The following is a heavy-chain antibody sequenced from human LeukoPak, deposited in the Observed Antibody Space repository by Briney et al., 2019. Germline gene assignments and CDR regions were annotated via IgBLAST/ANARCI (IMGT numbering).Heavy chain of an antibody. CDR1: GGSFSGYY. V-gene: IGHV4-34*01. D-gene: IGHD6-13*01. CDR2: INHSGST. CDR3: ARVRAGDSSSWYLRPAIPFDY. Sequence: NTSETLSLTCAVYGGSFSGYYWSWIRQPPGKGLEWIGEINHSGSTNYNPSLKSRVTISVDTSKNQFSLKLSSVTAADTAVYYCARVRAGDSSSWYLRPAIPFDYWGQGTLVTVSS. J-gene: IGHJ4*02.